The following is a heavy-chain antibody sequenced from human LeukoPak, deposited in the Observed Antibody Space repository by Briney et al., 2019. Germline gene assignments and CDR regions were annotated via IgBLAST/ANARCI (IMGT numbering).Heavy chain of an antibody. CDR2: ISGSGDIT. CDR3: AKVSRFAVVPAAMLDY. J-gene: IGHJ4*02. CDR1: GFTFRSYA. Sequence: GGSPRLSCAASGFTFRSYAMSWVRQAPGKGLEWVSAISGSGDITYYADSVKGRFTMSRDNFKNTLYLQMNSLRAEDTAVYYCAKVSRFAVVPAAMLDYWGQGIQVTVSS. V-gene: IGHV3-23*01. D-gene: IGHD2-2*01.